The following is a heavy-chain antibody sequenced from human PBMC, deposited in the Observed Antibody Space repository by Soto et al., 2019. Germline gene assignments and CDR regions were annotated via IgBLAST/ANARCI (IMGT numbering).Heavy chain of an antibody. CDR3: AREPGGYSSSYVDY. D-gene: IGHD6-6*01. CDR1: GGSISSGDYY. CDR2: IYYSGST. J-gene: IGHJ4*02. Sequence: SETLSLTCTVSGGSISSGDYYWSWIRQPPGKGLERIGYIYYSGSTYYNPSLKSRVTISVDTSKNQFSLKLSSVTAADTAVYYCAREPGGYSSSYVDYWGQGTLVTVSS. V-gene: IGHV4-30-4*01.